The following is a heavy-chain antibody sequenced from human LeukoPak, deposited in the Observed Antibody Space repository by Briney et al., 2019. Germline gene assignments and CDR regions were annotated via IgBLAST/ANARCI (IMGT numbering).Heavy chain of an antibody. V-gene: IGHV3-30*03. CDR1: GFTFSSYG. CDR3: ARDRGAHYNWNDVALDI. D-gene: IGHD1-20*01. Sequence: PGGSLRLSCAASGFTFSSYGMHWVRQAPGKGLEWVAVISYDGSNKYYADSVEGRFTVSRDSSNNTLFLQMSSLRVEDTAIYYCARDRGAHYNWNDVALDIWGQGTMVTVAS. J-gene: IGHJ3*02. CDR2: ISYDGSNK.